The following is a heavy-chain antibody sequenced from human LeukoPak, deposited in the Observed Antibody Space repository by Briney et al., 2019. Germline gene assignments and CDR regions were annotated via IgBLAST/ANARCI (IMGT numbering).Heavy chain of an antibody. D-gene: IGHD3-10*01. CDR2: IRGGADKS. CDR1: GFNFSTHA. V-gene: IGHV3-23*01. Sequence: GGSLRLSCAVSGFNFSTHAMTWVRQAPGKGLEWVSTIRGGADKSYYSDSVKGRLTVSKDISEKTLYLQMNSLRADDTAVYYCAKGSQWELLMGVFDYWGQGTLVTVSS. CDR3: AKGSQWELLMGVFDY. J-gene: IGHJ4*02.